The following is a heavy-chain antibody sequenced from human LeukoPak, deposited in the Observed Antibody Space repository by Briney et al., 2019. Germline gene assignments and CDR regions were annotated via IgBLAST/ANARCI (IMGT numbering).Heavy chain of an antibody. CDR2: IYYFGST. D-gene: IGHD1/OR15-1a*01. CDR1: GGSISRYY. CDR3: AIKGNTDAFDI. V-gene: IGHV4-59*06. Sequence: SETLSLTCTVSGGSISRYYWSWIRQPPGKGLEWIGYIYYFGSTYYNPSLKSRVTISVDTSKNQFSLKVSSVTAADTAVYYCAIKGNTDAFDIWGQGTMVTVSS. J-gene: IGHJ3*02.